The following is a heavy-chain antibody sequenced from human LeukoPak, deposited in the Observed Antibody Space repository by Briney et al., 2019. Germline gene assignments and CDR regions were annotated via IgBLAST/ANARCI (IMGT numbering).Heavy chain of an antibody. CDR3: ARRDYYDTTWMGWYFDL. V-gene: IGHV4-59*08. J-gene: IGHJ2*01. CDR1: GGTISSYY. CDR2: IFYTGST. Sequence: SETLSLTCTVSGGTISSYYWSWIRQPPGKGLEWTGYIFYTGSTKYSPSLKSRVTISVDTSENQISLRLRSVTAADTAVYYCARRDYYDTTWMGWYFDLWGRGTLVTVSS. D-gene: IGHD3-22*01.